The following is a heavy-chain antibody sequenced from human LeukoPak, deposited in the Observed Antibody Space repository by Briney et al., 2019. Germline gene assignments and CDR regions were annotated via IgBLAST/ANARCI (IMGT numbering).Heavy chain of an antibody. Sequence: GGSLRLSCAASGFTFSAFAMTWVRQAPGKGLEWVSAISGSGGSTYYADSVKGRFTISRDNSKNTLYLQMNSLRAEDTAVYYCAKDFLTLYYYDSSGFRNDFDYWGQGTLVTVSS. J-gene: IGHJ4*02. CDR3: AKDFLTLYYYDSSGFRNDFDY. CDR1: GFTFSAFA. D-gene: IGHD3-22*01. V-gene: IGHV3-23*01. CDR2: ISGSGGST.